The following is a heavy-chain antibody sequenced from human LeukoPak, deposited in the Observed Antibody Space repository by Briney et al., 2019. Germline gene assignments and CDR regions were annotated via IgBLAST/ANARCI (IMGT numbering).Heavy chain of an antibody. Sequence: PGGSLRLSCAASGFTFSSYWMSWVRQAPGKGLEWVANIKQDGSEKYYVDSVKGRFTISRDNAKNSLYLQMNSLRAEDTAVYYCARDYLRRYSYGYGIYYFDYWGQGTLVTVSS. CDR1: GFTFSSYW. D-gene: IGHD5-18*01. CDR3: ARDYLRRYSYGYGIYYFDY. J-gene: IGHJ4*02. CDR2: IKQDGSEK. V-gene: IGHV3-7*01.